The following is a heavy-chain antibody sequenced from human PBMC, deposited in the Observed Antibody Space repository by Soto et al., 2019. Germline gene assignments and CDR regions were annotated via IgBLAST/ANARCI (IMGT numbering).Heavy chain of an antibody. V-gene: IGHV1-69*13. Sequence: GASVKVSCKASGGTFSRYTITWVRQAPGQGLEWMGGITPMFGTPNYAQKFQGRVTITADESTSTAYMELSSLRSEDTAMYYCARDRSPYDSSAYSYPYWGKGTLIIVSS. CDR3: ARDRSPYDSSAYSYPY. J-gene: IGHJ1*01. CDR1: GGTFSRYT. CDR2: ITPMFGTP. D-gene: IGHD3-22*01.